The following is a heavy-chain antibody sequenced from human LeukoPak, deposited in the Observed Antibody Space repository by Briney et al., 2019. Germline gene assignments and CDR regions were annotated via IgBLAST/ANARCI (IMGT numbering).Heavy chain of an antibody. CDR1: GFTFSSYA. D-gene: IGHD3-22*01. CDR3: ASPYYHDSSGYYLDY. V-gene: IGHV3-30*04. J-gene: IGHJ4*02. CDR2: ISYDGSNK. Sequence: GGSLRLSCAASGFTFSSYAMHWVRQAPGKGLEWVAVISYDGSNKYYADSVKGRFTISRDNSKNTLYLQMNSLRAEDTAVYYCASPYYHDSSGYYLDYWGQGTLVTVSS.